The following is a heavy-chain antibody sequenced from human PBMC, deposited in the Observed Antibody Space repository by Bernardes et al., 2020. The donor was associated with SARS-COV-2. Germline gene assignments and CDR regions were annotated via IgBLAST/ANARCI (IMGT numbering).Heavy chain of an antibody. CDR3: ASSLQSIGAHQAFDP. J-gene: IGHJ5*02. Sequence: GGSRKSTGKGSGYIFTNYWIGWVRQMPGKGLEWMGIIYPSGSHNGDSNSRHSPSFQGQVTISADRSISTAYLQWNSLKSSDTAMYYCASSLQSIGAHQAFDPWGQGTPVTVSS. CDR2: IYPSGSHNGDSNS. D-gene: IGHD6-6*01. CDR1: GYIFTNYW. V-gene: IGHV5-51*01.